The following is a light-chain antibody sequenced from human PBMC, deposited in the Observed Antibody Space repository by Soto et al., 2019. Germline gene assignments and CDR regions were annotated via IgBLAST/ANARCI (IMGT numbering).Light chain of an antibody. J-gene: IGLJ1*01. CDR3: CSYAGDYMFV. CDR1: SSDIGGYNS. V-gene: IGLV2-11*01. CDR2: DVT. Sequence: QSALTQPRSVSGSPGQSVSVSCTGTSSDIGGYNSVSWYQQHPGKAPKLMIYDVTMRPSGVPDRFSGSKSGNTASLTISGLQAEDEADYYCCSYAGDYMFVFGTGTKVTVL.